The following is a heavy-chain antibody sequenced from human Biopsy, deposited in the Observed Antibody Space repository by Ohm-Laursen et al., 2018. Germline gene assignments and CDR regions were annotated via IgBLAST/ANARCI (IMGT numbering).Heavy chain of an antibody. CDR2: IIAVSGLV. D-gene: IGHD3-3*01. J-gene: IGHJ4*02. V-gene: IGHV1-69*17. CDR3: ATPFQYYDSWGGYPPFDH. Sequence: SLVTASCKASGGTFSNHAISWVRQAPGEGLEWMGGIIAVSGLVNYAPKFQGRVSITADKSTTTAYMELSNLKSEDTAVYYCATPFQYYDSWGGYPPFDHWGQGTLVTVSS. CDR1: GGTFSNHA.